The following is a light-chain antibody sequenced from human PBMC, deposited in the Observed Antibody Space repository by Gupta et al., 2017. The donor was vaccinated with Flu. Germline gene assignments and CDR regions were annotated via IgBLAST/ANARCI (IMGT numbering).Light chain of an antibody. CDR2: AAS. Sequence: PSSLSASVGDRVTITCRASQGISSYLAWYQQKPGKVPKLLIYAASTLQTGVPSRFIGSGSGTDFTLTISSLQPEDVATYYCQKYNNAPHTFGQGTKLEIK. CDR1: QGISSY. CDR3: QKYNNAPHT. J-gene: IGKJ2*01. V-gene: IGKV1-27*01.